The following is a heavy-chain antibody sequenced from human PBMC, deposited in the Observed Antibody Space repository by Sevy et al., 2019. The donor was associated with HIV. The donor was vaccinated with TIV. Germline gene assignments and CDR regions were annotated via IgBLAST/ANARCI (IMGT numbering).Heavy chain of an antibody. CDR3: ARDTLGYFDY. CDR1: GGSISSNY. CDR2: IYYSGST. J-gene: IGHJ4*02. Sequence: ETLSLTCTVSGGSISSNYWSWIRQPPGKGLEWIGYIYYSGSTNYNPSLKSRVTFSVDTSKNQFSLKLTSVTAADTAVYYCARDTLGYFDYWGQGTVVTVSS. V-gene: IGHV4-59*01.